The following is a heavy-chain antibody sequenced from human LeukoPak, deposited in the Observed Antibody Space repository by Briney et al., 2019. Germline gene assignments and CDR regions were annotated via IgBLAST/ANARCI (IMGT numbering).Heavy chain of an antibody. V-gene: IGHV3-48*03. CDR2: ISSSGSTI. J-gene: IGHJ4*02. Sequence: GGSLRPSCAASGFTFSIYEMNWVRQAPGKGLEWVSYISSSGSTIYYADSVKGRFTISRDNAKNSLYLQMNSLRAEDTAVYYCAREGYYDSSGRLDYWGQGTLVTVSS. CDR1: GFTFSIYE. D-gene: IGHD3-22*01. CDR3: AREGYYDSSGRLDY.